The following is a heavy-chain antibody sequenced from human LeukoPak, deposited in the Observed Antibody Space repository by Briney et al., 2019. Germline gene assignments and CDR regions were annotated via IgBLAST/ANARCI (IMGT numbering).Heavy chain of an antibody. Sequence: GGSLRLSCAASGFTFSTYTMNWVRQAPGKGLEWVSSISSSSTYIYYADSVKGRFTISRDNAKNSLYLQMNSLRAEDTAVYYCARDEVYGEQYYFDYWGQGTLVTVSS. CDR3: ARDEVYGEQYYFDY. V-gene: IGHV3-21*01. D-gene: IGHD4/OR15-4a*01. J-gene: IGHJ4*02. CDR1: GFTFSTYT. CDR2: ISSSSTYI.